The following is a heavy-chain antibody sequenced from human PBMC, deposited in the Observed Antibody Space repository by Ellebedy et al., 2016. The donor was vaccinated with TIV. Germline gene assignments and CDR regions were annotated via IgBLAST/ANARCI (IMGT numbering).Heavy chain of an antibody. CDR1: GFTFSSYS. CDR3: ARGRIYYYYYMDV. CDR2: ISSSSSTI. J-gene: IGHJ6*03. V-gene: IGHV3-48*01. Sequence: GGSLRLXXAASGFTFSSYSMNWVRQAPGKGLEWVSYISSSSSTIYYADSVKGRFTISRDNAKNSLYLQMNSLRAEDTAVYYCARGRIYYYYYMDVWGKGTTVTVSS.